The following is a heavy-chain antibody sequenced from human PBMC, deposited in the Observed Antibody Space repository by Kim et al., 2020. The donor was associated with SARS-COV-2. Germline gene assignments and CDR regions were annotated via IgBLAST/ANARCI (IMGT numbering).Heavy chain of an antibody. V-gene: IGHV4-39*02. CDR3: GRLSVRHLYYGMDV. D-gene: IGHD1-26*01. CDR2: IYYTGIT. CDR1: GGSINSVGYF. J-gene: IGHJ6*02. Sequence: SETLSLTCSVSGGSINSVGYFWGWIRQPPGKGLEWIGSIYYTGITYYNPSLKSRVTISVDTSKNHFSLNLSSVTVADTAVYYCGRLSVRHLYYGMDVWGQGTTVTVSS.